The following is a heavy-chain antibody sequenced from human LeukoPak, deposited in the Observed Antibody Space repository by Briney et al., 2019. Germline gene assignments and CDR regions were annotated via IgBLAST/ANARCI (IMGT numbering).Heavy chain of an antibody. CDR2: IYYSGST. V-gene: IGHV4-39*07. Sequence: RSSETLSLTCTVSGGSISSSSYYWGWIRQPPGKGLEWIGSIYYSGSTYYNPSLKSRVTISVDTSKNQFSLKLSSVTAADTAVYYCARDNVTIFGVVDPWGQGTLVTVSS. D-gene: IGHD3-3*01. CDR1: GGSISSSSYY. CDR3: ARDNVTIFGVVDP. J-gene: IGHJ5*02.